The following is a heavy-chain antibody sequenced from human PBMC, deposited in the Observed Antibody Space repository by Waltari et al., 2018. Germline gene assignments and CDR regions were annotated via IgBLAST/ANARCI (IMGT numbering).Heavy chain of an antibody. Sequence: QVQLQQWGAGLLKPSETLSLTCAVYGGSFRGYYWSWTRQPPGKGLEWIGEINHSGSTNYNPSLKSRVTISVDTSKNQFSLKLSSVTAADTAVYYCARGKQQLRKVDYWGQGTLVTVSS. D-gene: IGHD6-13*01. V-gene: IGHV4-34*01. CDR2: INHSGST. J-gene: IGHJ4*02. CDR1: GGSFRGYY. CDR3: ARGKQQLRKVDY.